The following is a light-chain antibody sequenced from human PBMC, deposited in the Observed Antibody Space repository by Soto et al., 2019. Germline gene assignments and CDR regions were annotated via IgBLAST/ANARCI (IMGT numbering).Light chain of an antibody. Sequence: QSALTQPASVSGSPGQSITISCTGTSRDVGGYNYVSWYQQHPGKAPKLMIYDVSNRPSGVSNRFSGSKSGNTASLTISGLQAEDEADYYCSSYTSSSTPVFGGGTKLTV. V-gene: IGLV2-14*01. CDR2: DVS. J-gene: IGLJ2*01. CDR1: SRDVGGYNY. CDR3: SSYTSSSTPV.